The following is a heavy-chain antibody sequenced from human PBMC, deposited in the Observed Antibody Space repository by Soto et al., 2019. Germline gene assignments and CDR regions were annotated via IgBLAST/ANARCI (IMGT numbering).Heavy chain of an antibody. CDR1: GFTFDDYT. Sequence: GGSLRLSCAASGFTFDDYTMHWVRQAPGKGLEWVSLISWDGGSTYYADSVKGRFTISRDNSKNSLYLQMNSLRTEDTALYYCATQIVATITGSTDYWGQGTLVTVSS. D-gene: IGHD5-12*01. V-gene: IGHV3-43*01. CDR2: ISWDGGST. J-gene: IGHJ4*02. CDR3: ATQIVATITGSTDY.